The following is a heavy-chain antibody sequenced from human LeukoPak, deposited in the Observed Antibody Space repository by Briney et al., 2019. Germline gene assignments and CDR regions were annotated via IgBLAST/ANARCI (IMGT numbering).Heavy chain of an antibody. CDR1: GFTFSDYY. J-gene: IGHJ4*02. CDR3: ARDLFYSSWNPFDY. Sequence: GGSLRLSCAASGFTFSDYYMSWIRQAPGKGLEWVSYISNSGSTIYYADSVKGRFTISRDNAKNSLYLQMNSLRAEDTAVYYCARDLFYSSWNPFDYWGQGTLVTVSS. D-gene: IGHD6-13*01. CDR2: ISNSGSTI. V-gene: IGHV3-11*04.